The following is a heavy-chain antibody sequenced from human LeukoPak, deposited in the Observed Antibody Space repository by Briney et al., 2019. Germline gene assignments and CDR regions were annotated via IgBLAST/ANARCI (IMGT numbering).Heavy chain of an antibody. CDR1: GGSISNYY. D-gene: IGHD1-26*01. CDR3: ARKSRGYSGSYDY. CDR2: IYYSGST. J-gene: IGHJ4*02. V-gene: IGHV4-59*12. Sequence: SETLSLTCTVSGGSISNYYWNWIRQPPGKGLEWIGSIYYSGSTYYNPSLKSRVTISVDTSKNQFSLKLSSVTAADTAVYYCARKSRGYSGSYDYWGQGTLVTVSS.